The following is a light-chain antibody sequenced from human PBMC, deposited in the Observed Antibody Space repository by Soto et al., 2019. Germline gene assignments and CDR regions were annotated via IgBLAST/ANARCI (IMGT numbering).Light chain of an antibody. V-gene: IGKV1-39*01. CDR2: VAS. J-gene: IGKJ4*01. CDR1: QSSWSY. CDR3: QQSSSTPQT. Sequence: DIQMTQSPSSLSASVEDRVTITSRASQSSWSYLSWYQQKPGKAPKLLINVASTLQSGVPSRFSGSGSGTDFTLGISSLQPADFATDYCQQSSSTPQTVGGGTRVEIK.